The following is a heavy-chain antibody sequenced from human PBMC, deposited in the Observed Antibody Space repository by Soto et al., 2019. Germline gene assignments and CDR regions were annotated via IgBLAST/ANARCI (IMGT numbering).Heavy chain of an antibody. CDR2: IHNGRST. Sequence: ETLSLTCTVSGDSLTRNYWSWVRQPPGKGLEWLAYIHNGRSTNYNPSLMSRVSISLDTSKSQFSLNLNSVTAADTAVYYCARTLSGGFDYWGQGTLVTVSS. CDR3: ARTLSGGFDY. V-gene: IGHV4-59*01. CDR1: GDSLTRNY. J-gene: IGHJ4*02.